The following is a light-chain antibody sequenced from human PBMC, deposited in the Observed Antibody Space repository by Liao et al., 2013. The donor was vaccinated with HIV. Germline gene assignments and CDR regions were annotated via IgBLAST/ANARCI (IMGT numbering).Light chain of an antibody. Sequence: SYELTQPPSVSVAPGKTARITCGGNNIGSKSVHWYQQKPGQAPVLVIYYDSDRPSGIPERLSGSNSGNTATLTISRVEAGDEGDYYCQVWDSSSDPRVFGTGTKVTVL. CDR2: YDS. J-gene: IGLJ1*01. CDR3: QVWDSSSDPRV. V-gene: IGLV3-21*01. CDR1: NIGSKS.